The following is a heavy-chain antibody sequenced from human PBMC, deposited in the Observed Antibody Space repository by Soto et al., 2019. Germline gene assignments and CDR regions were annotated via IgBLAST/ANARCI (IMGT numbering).Heavy chain of an antibody. J-gene: IGHJ6*02. CDR1: GFTVSSNY. CDR2: IYSGGST. V-gene: IGHV3-53*02. CDR3: ARRPQTAGYYGMDV. D-gene: IGHD6-19*01. Sequence: EVQLVETGGGLIQPGGSLRLSCAASGFTVSSNYMSWVRQAPGKGLEWVSVIYSGGSTYYADSVKGRFTISRDNSKNTLYLQMNSLRAEDTAVYYCARRPQTAGYYGMDVWGLGTTVTVSS.